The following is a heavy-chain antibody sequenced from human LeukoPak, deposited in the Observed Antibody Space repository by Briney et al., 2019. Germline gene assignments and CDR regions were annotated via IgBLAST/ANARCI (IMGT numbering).Heavy chain of an antibody. Sequence: SETLSLTCTVSGGSISSGRYWRSWIRQHPGKGLEWIGYVYNSGSTYYSPSLRSRLSVSVDTSNNQFSLNLRSVTAADTAVYYCARAGINYGSGSIDYWGQGTLVTVSS. CDR3: ARAGINYGSGSIDY. J-gene: IGHJ4*02. CDR1: GGSISSGRYW. CDR2: VYNSGST. D-gene: IGHD3-10*01. V-gene: IGHV4-31*03.